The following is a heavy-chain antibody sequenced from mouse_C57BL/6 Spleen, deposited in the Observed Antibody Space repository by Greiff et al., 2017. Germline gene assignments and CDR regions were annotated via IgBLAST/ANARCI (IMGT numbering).Heavy chain of an antibody. CDR3: ARHNYGSSSYYFDY. V-gene: IGHV5-9*01. J-gene: IGHJ2*01. CDR2: ISGGGGNT. Sequence: EVQLVESGGGLVKPGGSLKLSCAASGFTFSSYTMSWVRQTPEKRLEWVATISGGGGNTYYPDSVKGRFTISRDNAKNTLYLQMSSLRSEDTALYYCARHNYGSSSYYFDYWGQGTTLTVSS. CDR1: GFTFSSYT. D-gene: IGHD1-1*01.